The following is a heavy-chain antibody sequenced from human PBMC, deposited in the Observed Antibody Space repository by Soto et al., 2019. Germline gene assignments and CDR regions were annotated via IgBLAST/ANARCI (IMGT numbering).Heavy chain of an antibody. CDR3: AKYSSSLGDAFDI. V-gene: IGHV6-1*01. Sequence: QTLSITCDISGDNVSSNSAAWNWIRQSPSRGLEWLGRTYYRSKWYNDYAVSVKSRITINPDTSKNQFSLQLNSVTPEDTAVYYCAKYSSSLGDAFDIWGQGTMVTVSS. J-gene: IGHJ3*02. CDR1: GDNVSSNSAA. D-gene: IGHD6-13*01. CDR2: TYYRSKWYN.